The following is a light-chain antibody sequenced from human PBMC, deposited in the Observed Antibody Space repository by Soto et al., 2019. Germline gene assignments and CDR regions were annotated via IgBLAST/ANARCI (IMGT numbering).Light chain of an antibody. CDR2: DVS. CDR1: SSDVGGYNY. Sequence: QSALTQPASVSGSPGQSITISCTGTSSDVGGYNYVSWYQQHPGKAPKLMIYDVSNRLSGVSNRFSGSKSGNTASLTISGLQAEDEADYYCSSYTSSSTLVFGTGTKVTV. CDR3: SSYTSSSTLV. J-gene: IGLJ1*01. V-gene: IGLV2-14*01.